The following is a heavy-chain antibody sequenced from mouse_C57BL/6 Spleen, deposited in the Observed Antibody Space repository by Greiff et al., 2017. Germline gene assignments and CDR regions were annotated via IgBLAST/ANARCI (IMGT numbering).Heavy chain of an antibody. J-gene: IGHJ2*01. D-gene: IGHD1-1*01. CDR3: AGVYYAVSSPFFDY. V-gene: IGHV1-82*01. Sequence: VQLQQSGPELVKPGASVKISCKASGYTFSSSWMHWVKQRPGKGLEWIGRINPRDGGTSYNGKFKGKATLTADKSSSTAYLQLRSLTSGASAVCVYAGVYYAVSSPFFDYWGQGTTLTVSS. CDR1: GYTFSSSW. CDR2: INPRDGGT.